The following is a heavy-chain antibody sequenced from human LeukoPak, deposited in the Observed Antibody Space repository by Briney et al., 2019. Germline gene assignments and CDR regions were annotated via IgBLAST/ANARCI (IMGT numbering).Heavy chain of an antibody. Sequence: GGSLRLSCAAAGFTFSSYAMHWVRQAPGKGLEWVAVISYDGSNKYYADSVKGRFTISRDNSKNTLYLQMNSLRAEDTAVYYCTRAEMATNPSYWGQGTLVTVSS. J-gene: IGHJ4*02. CDR1: GFTFSSYA. CDR2: ISYDGSNK. CDR3: TRAEMATNPSY. D-gene: IGHD5-24*01. V-gene: IGHV3-30-3*01.